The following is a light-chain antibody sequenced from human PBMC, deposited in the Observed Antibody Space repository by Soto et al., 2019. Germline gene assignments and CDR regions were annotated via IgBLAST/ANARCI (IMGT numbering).Light chain of an antibody. V-gene: IGKV3-15*01. CDR1: KSISSN. CDR3: QQYNDGLT. J-gene: IGKJ4*01. CDR2: GAS. Sequence: EIVMTQSPATLSVSPGERATLSCRAGKSISSNLAWYQLKPGQAPRLLIYGASTRANGIPARFSGSGSGTEFTLTITSLQSEDFAVYFCQQYNDGLTFGGGTKVEIK.